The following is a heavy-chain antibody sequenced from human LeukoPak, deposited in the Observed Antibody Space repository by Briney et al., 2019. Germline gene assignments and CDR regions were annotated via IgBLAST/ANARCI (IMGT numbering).Heavy chain of an antibody. D-gene: IGHD6-19*01. CDR2: LYSGGFT. CDR3: VRDRWPGLGDF. CDR1: GFTVSENY. J-gene: IGHJ6*02. V-gene: IGHV3-66*01. Sequence: PGGSLRLSCAVSGFTVSENYMSWVRQAPGRGLEWVSVLYSGGFTYYAGPVKGRFTISRDNSKNTLYLQMSSLRAEDTAVYYCVRDRWPGLGDFWGQGTTVTVSS.